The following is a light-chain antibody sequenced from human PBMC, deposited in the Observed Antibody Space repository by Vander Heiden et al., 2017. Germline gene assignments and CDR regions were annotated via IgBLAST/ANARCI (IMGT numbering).Light chain of an antibody. V-gene: IGLV2-14*01. Sequence: QSALTQPASVSGSPGQSITIPGTRTSSDVGGYNYVSWYQQHPGKAPKVMIYDVSNRPSGVSNRFSGSKSGNPASLTISGLQAEDEADYYCSSYTSSSIWVFGGGTKLTVL. CDR1: SSDVGGYNY. CDR2: DVS. CDR3: SSYTSSSIWV. J-gene: IGLJ3*02.